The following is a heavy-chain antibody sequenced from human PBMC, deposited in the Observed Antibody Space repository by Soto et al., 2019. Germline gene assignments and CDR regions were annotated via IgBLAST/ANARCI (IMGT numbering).Heavy chain of an antibody. V-gene: IGHV4-30-4*01. CDR2: IYYSGGT. J-gene: IGHJ4*02. D-gene: IGHD3-3*01. Sequence: SETLSLTCTVSGGSISSGDYHWSWIRQSPGKGLEWIAYIYYSGGTYYNPSLESRVTISLDTSKNQFSLNLSSVTAADTAVYYCARGTWSGYTRYYFDFWGQGTLVTVS. CDR1: GGSISSGDYH. CDR3: ARGTWSGYTRYYFDF.